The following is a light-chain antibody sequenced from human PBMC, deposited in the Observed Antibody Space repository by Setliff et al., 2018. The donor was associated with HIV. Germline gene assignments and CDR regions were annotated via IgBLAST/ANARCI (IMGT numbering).Light chain of an antibody. Sequence: QSVLTQPASVSGSAGQSITISCTGSSSDIGSYNLVSWYQQFPGKAPKLIIYDVSKRPSGISDHFSGSKSDNTASLTISGLEADDEADYFCCSYAGTSTFYVFGTGTKV. CDR3: CSYAGTSTFYV. CDR2: DVS. CDR1: SSDIGSYNL. J-gene: IGLJ1*01. V-gene: IGLV2-23*02.